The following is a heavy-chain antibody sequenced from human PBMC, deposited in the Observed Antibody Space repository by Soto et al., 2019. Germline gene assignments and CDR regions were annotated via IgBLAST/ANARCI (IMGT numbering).Heavy chain of an antibody. Sequence: QVQLVQSGAEVKKPGSSVKVSCKASGGTFSSYAISWVRQAPGQGLEWMGGIIPVSDTTNYAQEFPGRVTITADEPTSSAYTELRSRTSEYTAVHYWTRSQVSSASLEFYYSSGYGMEVWGQGTTVTVSS. V-gene: IGHV1-69*01. D-gene: IGHD2-2*01. CDR2: IIPVSDTT. CDR3: TRSQVSSASLEFYYSSGYGMEV. J-gene: IGHJ6*02. CDR1: GGTFSSYA.